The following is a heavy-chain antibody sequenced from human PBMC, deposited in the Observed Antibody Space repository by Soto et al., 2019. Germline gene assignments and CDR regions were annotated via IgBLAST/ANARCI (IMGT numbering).Heavy chain of an antibody. CDR2: IIPIFGTA. Sequence: QVQLVQSGAEVKKPGSSVKVSYKASGGTFSSYAISWVRQAPGQGLEWMGGIIPIFGTANYAQKFQGRVTITADESTSTAYMELSSLRSEDTAVYYCASRFVEAATRTDFDYWGQGTLVTVSS. CDR3: ASRFVEAATRTDFDY. D-gene: IGHD2-15*01. CDR1: GGTFSSYA. V-gene: IGHV1-69*12. J-gene: IGHJ4*02.